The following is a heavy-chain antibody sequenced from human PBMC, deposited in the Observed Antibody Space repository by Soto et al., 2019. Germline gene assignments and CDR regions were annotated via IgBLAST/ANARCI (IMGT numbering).Heavy chain of an antibody. CDR3: ARLSGYENWFDP. V-gene: IGHV4-59*08. J-gene: IGHJ5*02. CDR2: IYYSGST. D-gene: IGHD5-12*01. Sequence: SETLSLTCTVSGGSISSYYWSWIRQPPGKGLEWIGYIYYSGSTNYNPSLKSRVTISVDTSKNQFSLKLSSVTAADTAVYYCARLSGYENWFDPWGQGTLVTVSS. CDR1: GGSISSYY.